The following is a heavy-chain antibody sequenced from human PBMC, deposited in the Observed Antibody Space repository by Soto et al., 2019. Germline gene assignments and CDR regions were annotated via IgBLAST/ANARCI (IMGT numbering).Heavy chain of an antibody. D-gene: IGHD5-12*01. CDR2: ISARGGSL. CDR3: AKGSIEYRASGDN. CDR1: GFSLSSYA. J-gene: IGHJ4*02. Sequence: EVQLLESGGGLVQPGGSLRLSCAASGFSLSSYAMVWVRQAPGKGLEWVSVISARGGSLYFAGSVKGRFTIYRDNTKNGLSLEMNSLRAEDTATYFCAKGSIEYRASGDNWGQGTLVVVSS. V-gene: IGHV3-23*01.